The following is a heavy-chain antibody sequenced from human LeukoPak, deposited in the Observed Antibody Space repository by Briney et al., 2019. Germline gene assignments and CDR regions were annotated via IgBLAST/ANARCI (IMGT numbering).Heavy chain of an antibody. Sequence: SETLSLTCTVSGGSISSYYWSWIRQPPGKGLEWIGCIYDRGPAYYNPSLRSRVTISVDKSKNQFSLKLSFENAADTSVYYCARGGWRYPGDYWGQGALVTVSS. CDR3: ARGGWRYPGDY. V-gene: IGHV4-59*12. J-gene: IGHJ4*02. CDR1: GGSISSYY. D-gene: IGHD6-19*01. CDR2: IYDRGPA.